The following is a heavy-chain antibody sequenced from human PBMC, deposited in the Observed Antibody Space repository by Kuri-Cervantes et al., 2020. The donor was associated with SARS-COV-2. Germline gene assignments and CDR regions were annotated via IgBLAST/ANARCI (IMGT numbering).Heavy chain of an antibody. CDR1: GFTFSSYA. V-gene: IGHV3-23*01. CDR3: ARDQGKQQRGWA. CDR2: ISGSGGST. D-gene: IGHD6-13*01. Sequence: GGSLRLSCAASGFTFSSYAMSWVRQAPGKGLEWVSAISGSGGSTYYADSVKGRFTISRDNSNNTLYLQMNSLRAEDTAVYYCARDQGKQQRGWAWGQGTLVTVSS. J-gene: IGHJ5*02.